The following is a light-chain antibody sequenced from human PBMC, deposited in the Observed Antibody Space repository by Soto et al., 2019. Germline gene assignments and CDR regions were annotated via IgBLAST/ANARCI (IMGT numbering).Light chain of an antibody. V-gene: IGLV1-47*01. Sequence: QSVLTQPPSASGTPGQRVTISCSGSSSNIGSNYVYWYQQLPGTAPKLLIYRNNQRPSGVPDRFSGPKSGTSASLAISGLRSEDEADYYCAAWDDSRSGYVFGTGTKFTVL. CDR1: SSNIGSNY. CDR2: RNN. J-gene: IGLJ1*01. CDR3: AAWDDSRSGYV.